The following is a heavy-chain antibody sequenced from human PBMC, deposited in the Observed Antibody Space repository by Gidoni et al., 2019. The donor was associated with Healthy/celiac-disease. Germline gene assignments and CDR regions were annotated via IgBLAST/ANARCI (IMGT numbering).Heavy chain of an antibody. J-gene: IGHJ6*02. Sequence: EVQLVVSGGGVVRPGGSLRLSCAASGFTFEDYGMSWVRQAPGKGLEWVSGINWNGGSTGYADSVKGRFTISRDNAKNSLYLQMNSLRAEDTALYHCARDKEASDGYDFWSGCGMDVWGQGTTVTVSS. CDR1: GFTFEDYG. CDR3: ARDKEASDGYDFWSGCGMDV. CDR2: INWNGGST. V-gene: IGHV3-20*01. D-gene: IGHD3-3*01.